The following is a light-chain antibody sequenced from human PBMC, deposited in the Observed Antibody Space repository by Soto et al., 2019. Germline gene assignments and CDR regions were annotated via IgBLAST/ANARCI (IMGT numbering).Light chain of an antibody. V-gene: IGKV3-15*01. CDR3: QHFNKWPHMPA. CDR2: GAS. CDR1: QSVSSR. Sequence: EIVMTQSPATLSVSPGERVTLSCRASQSVSSRLAWYHQKPGQSPRLLIYGASTRATGIPARFSGSGSGTEFTLTISSLQSEDFAVYYCQHFNKWPHMPAFGGGTKLAIK. J-gene: IGKJ4*01.